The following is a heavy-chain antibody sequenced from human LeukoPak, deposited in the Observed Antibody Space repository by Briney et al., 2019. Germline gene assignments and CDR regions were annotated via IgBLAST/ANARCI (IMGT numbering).Heavy chain of an antibody. CDR2: INHSGST. J-gene: IGHJ2*01. CDR3: ARAARQGFTMIVVPFFYFDL. Sequence: SQTLSLTCTVSGGSISSGDSDRGWIRQHPKRGLEWVGYINHSGSTYYNPSLGSRVSMSVDTSKNQFSLKLNSVTAADSAVYYCARAARQGFTMIVVPFFYFDLWGRGTLVTVSS. V-gene: IGHV4-31*03. CDR1: GGSISSGDSD. D-gene: IGHD3-22*01.